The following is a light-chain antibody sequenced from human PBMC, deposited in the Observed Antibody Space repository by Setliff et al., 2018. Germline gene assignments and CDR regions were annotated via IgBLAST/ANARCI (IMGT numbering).Light chain of an antibody. CDR1: SSDVGGYNR. CDR3: GAYTGGSHPV. J-gene: IGLJ3*02. V-gene: IGLV2-18*02. CDR2: DVS. Sequence: QSVLTQPPSVSGPPGHSVTISCTGTSSDVGGYNRVAWYQHPPGTAPNLMIYDVSHRPSGVPDRFSGSKSGNTASLTISGLQAEDEADYYCGAYTGGSHPVFGGGTKVTVL.